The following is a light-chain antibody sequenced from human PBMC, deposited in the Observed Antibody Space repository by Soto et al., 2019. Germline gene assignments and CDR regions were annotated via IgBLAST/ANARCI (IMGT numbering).Light chain of an antibody. V-gene: IGLV1-40*01. CDR3: QSYASSLSGSWV. J-gene: IGLJ3*02. CDR2: GNS. Sequence: QSVLTQPPSVSGAPWQRVTISCTGSSSNIGAGYDVPGYQQLPGTAPILLIYGNSNRPSGVPDRFSGSKSGTSASLAITGLQAEDEADYYCQSYASSLSGSWVFGGGTKLTVL. CDR1: SSNIGAGYD.